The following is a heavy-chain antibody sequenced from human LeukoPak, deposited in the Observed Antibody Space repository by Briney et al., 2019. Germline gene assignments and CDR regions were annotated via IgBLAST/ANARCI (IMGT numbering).Heavy chain of an antibody. CDR1: GFTFSSYW. CDR2: IESDGSST. J-gene: IGHJ4*02. CDR3: ARDPSAVAGFFDY. V-gene: IGHV3-74*01. Sequence: GGSLRLSCAASGFTFSSYWMHWVRQAPGKGLVWASRIESDGSSTSYADSVKGRFTISRDNAENTLYLQMNSLRAEDTAVYYCARDPSAVAGFFDYWGQGTLVTVSS. D-gene: IGHD6-19*01.